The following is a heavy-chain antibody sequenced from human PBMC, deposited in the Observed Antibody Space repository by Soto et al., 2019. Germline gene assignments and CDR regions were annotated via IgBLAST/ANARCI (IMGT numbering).Heavy chain of an antibody. V-gene: IGHV4-39*01. Sequence: QLQLQESGPGLVKPSETLSLTCSVSDDSINSDKYYWGWIRQPPGKGLEWIGSIYYRGNAYYNPALQTRVTISLDKSKTQFTLMMNSVTAADSAVYFCARLEGLATISYDFAFRGPGALVTDSS. CDR1: DDSINSDKYY. CDR3: ARLEGLATISYDFAF. D-gene: IGHD5-12*01. CDR2: IYYRGNA. J-gene: IGHJ4*02.